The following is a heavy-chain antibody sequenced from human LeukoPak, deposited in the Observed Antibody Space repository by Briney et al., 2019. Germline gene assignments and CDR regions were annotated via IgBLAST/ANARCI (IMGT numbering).Heavy chain of an antibody. D-gene: IGHD6-19*01. CDR3: AKDFKSSGWYVLPYFDY. J-gene: IGHJ4*02. CDR2: ISYDGSNK. CDR1: GFTFSSYG. Sequence: LSGGSLRLSCAASGFTFSSYGMHWVRQAPGKGLEWVAVISYDGSNKYYADSVKGRFTISRDNSKNTLYLQMSSLRAEDTAVYYCAKDFKSSGWYVLPYFDYWGQGTLVTVSS. V-gene: IGHV3-30*18.